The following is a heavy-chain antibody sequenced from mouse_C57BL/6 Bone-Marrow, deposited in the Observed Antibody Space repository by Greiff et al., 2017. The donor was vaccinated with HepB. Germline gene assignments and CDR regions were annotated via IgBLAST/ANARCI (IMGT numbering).Heavy chain of an antibody. J-gene: IGHJ2*01. CDR3: ARRGLRLYFDY. D-gene: IGHD2-2*01. CDR1: GFTFSDYY. Sequence: EVQLVESGGGLVKPGGSLKLSCAASGFTFSDYYMYWVRQTPEKRLEWVAYISNGGGSTYYPDTIKGRFTISRDNAKNTLYLQMSRLKSEDTAMYYCARRGLRLYFDYWGQGTTLTVSS. CDR2: ISNGGGST. V-gene: IGHV5-12*01.